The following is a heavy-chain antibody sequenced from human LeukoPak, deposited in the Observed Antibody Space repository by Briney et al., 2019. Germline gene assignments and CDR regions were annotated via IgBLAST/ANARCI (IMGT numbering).Heavy chain of an antibody. CDR3: ARGAGTIFGVVTKYYFDY. Sequence: SETLSLTCTGSGGSISSGGYYWSWIRQHPGKGLEWIGYIYYSGSTYYNPSLKSRVTISVDTSKNQFSLKLSSVTAADTAVYYCARGAGTIFGVVTKYYFDYWGQGTLVTVSS. D-gene: IGHD3-3*01. CDR2: IYYSGST. J-gene: IGHJ4*02. V-gene: IGHV4-31*03. CDR1: GGSISSGGYY.